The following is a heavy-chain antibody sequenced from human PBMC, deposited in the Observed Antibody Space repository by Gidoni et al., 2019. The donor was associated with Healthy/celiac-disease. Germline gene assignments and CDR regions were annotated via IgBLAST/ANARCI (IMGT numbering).Heavy chain of an antibody. V-gene: IGHV5-51*01. CDR1: GYSVTSYW. CDR3: ASYTVTDLDNPYYYYGMDV. CDR2: IYPGDSDT. D-gene: IGHD4-17*01. Sequence: EVQLVQSGAEVKKHGESLKISCKGSGYSVTSYWIGWVLQMPGKGLEWRGIIYPGDSDTRYSPSFQGQVTSSADTSISTAYLQWSSLKASDTAMYYCASYTVTDLDNPYYYYGMDVWGQGTTVTVSS. J-gene: IGHJ6*02.